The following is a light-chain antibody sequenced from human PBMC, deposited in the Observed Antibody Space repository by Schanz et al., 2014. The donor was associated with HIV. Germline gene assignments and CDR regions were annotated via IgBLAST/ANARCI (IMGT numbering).Light chain of an antibody. J-gene: IGLJ2*01. V-gene: IGLV2-23*01. CDR1: SFDVGSSEF. CDR3: CSYVHFTRTVV. Sequence: QSALTQPASVSGTPGQSITISCSGTSFDVGSSEFVSWYQLSPGEAPKLLVYEGSRRPSGVSDRFSGSKSGNTASLSIAGLQAEDEADYFCCSYVHFTRTVVFGGGTKVTVL. CDR2: EGS.